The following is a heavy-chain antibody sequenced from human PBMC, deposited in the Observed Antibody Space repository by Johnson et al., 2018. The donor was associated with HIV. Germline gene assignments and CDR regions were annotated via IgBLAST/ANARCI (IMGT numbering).Heavy chain of an antibody. CDR1: GFTFDDYA. D-gene: IGHD3-22*01. V-gene: IGHV3-9*01. Sequence: VQLVESGGGLVQPGRSLRLSCAASGFTFDDYAMHWVRQAPGKGLEWVSGISWNSGSIGYADSVKGRFTISRDNSKNTLYLQMNSLRAEDTAVYYCARGYDSSGYPAPRYAFDIWGQGTMVTVSS. CDR3: ARGYDSSGYPAPRYAFDI. J-gene: IGHJ3*02. CDR2: ISWNSGSI.